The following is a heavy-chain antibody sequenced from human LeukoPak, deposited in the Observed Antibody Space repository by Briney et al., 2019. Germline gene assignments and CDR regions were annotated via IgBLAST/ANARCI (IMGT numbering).Heavy chain of an antibody. V-gene: IGHV4-34*01. CDR1: GGSFGGYY. D-gene: IGHD6-6*01. J-gene: IGHJ4*02. CDR3: ARNSAYSRSSGTNL. CDR2: INESGST. Sequence: SETLSLTCAVYGGSFGGYYWNWIRQPPGKGLEWIGEINESGSTNYNPSLKSRVTLSVDTSKSQFSLKLTSVTAADTAVYFCARNSAYSRSSGTNLWGQGTLVTVSS.